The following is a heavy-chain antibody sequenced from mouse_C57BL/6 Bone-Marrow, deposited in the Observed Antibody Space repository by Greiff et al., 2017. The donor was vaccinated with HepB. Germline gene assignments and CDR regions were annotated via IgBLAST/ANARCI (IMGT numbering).Heavy chain of an antibody. CDR1: GYTFTSYW. V-gene: IGHV1-52*01. Sequence: QVHVKQPGAELVRPGSSVKLSCKASGYTFTSYWMHWVKQRPIQGLEWIGNIDPSDSETHYNQKFKDKATLTVDKSSSTAYMQLSSLTSEDSAVYYCAREVYSWYFDVWGTGTTVTVSS. J-gene: IGHJ1*03. CDR2: IDPSDSET. CDR3: AREVYSWYFDV. D-gene: IGHD2-14*01.